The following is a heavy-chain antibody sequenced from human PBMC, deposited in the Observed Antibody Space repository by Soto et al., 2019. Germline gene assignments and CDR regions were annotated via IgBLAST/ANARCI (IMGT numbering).Heavy chain of an antibody. V-gene: IGHV4-31*03. J-gene: IGHJ5*02. Sequence: SETLSLTCTVSGGSISSGGYYWSWIRQHPGKGLEWIGYIYYSGSTYYNPSLKSRVTISVDTSKNQFSLKLSSVTAADTAVYYCARGDPWDYVWGSPRDWFDPWGQGTLVTVSS. CDR1: GGSISSGGYY. CDR3: ARGDPWDYVWGSPRDWFDP. D-gene: IGHD3-16*01. CDR2: IYYSGST.